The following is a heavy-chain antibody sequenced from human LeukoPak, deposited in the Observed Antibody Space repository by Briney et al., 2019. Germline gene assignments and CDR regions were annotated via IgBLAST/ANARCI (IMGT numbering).Heavy chain of an antibody. CDR1: GGSISSSFHY. CDR2: LYYSGST. J-gene: IGHJ4*02. Sequence: PSETLSLTCTVSGGSISSSFHYWHWIRQPPGEGLEWIGSLYYSGSTSYSPSLKSRVTMSVDTSKNQFSLKLSSVTAADTAVYYCARLYASGSLGTYYDYWGQGSLVSVSS. CDR3: ARLYASGSLGTYYDY. V-gene: IGHV4-39*01. D-gene: IGHD3-10*01.